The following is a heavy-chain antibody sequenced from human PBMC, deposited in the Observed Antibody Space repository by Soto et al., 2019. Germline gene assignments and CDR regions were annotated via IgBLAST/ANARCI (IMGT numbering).Heavy chain of an antibody. D-gene: IGHD6-13*01. CDR3: ASLVTAAGTIGAYDI. J-gene: IGHJ3*02. CDR1: GGTFNSYY. Sequence: QVQLVQSGAEVKKPGSSVKVSCKASGGTFNSYYMSWVRQAPGQGLEWMGGIIPVLRTANYAQKFQGRVTITADEFTSTAYMEVSSLRFDDTAVYYCASLVTAAGTIGAYDIWGQGTMVTVSS. CDR2: IIPVLRTA. V-gene: IGHV1-69*01.